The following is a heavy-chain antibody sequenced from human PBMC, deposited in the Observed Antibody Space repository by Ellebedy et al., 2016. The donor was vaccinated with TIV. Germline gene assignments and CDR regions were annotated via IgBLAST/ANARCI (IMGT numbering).Heavy chain of an antibody. CDR2: IWFDGSNK. V-gene: IGHV3-33*08. CDR3: VRDLGTYYYDSSGYYDGNYFDY. CDR1: GFSFSSYW. Sequence: GESLKISCAASGFSFSSYWMSWVRQAPGKGLEWVAVIWFDGSNKYYADSVKGRFTISRDNSKNTLYLQMNSLRAEETAVYYCVRDLGTYYYDSSGYYDGNYFDYWGQGTLVTVSS. D-gene: IGHD3-22*01. J-gene: IGHJ4*02.